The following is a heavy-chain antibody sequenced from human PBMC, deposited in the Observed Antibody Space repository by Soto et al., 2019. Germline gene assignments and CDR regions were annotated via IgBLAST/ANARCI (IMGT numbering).Heavy chain of an antibody. J-gene: IGHJ5*02. D-gene: IGHD3-10*01. V-gene: IGHV3-23*01. CDR3: AKDAVAYNGEWDWFDL. CDR2: IGGSGSSA. CDR1: GFTFKNFA. Sequence: EVQLLESGGGLVQPGGSLRLSCAASGFTFKNFAVSWVRQAPGKGMEWVSAIGGSGSSANYADSVKGRFTVSRDDSKSTLYLQMSGLRVDDTALYYCAKDAVAYNGEWDWFDLWGQGTPVTVSS.